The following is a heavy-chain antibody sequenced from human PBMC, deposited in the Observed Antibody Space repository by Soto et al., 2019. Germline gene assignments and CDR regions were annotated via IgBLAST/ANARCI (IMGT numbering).Heavy chain of an antibody. J-gene: IGHJ6*02. CDR2: INPILGIT. V-gene: IGHV1-69*04. CDR1: GGTFSNDV. D-gene: IGHD6-19*01. CDR3: ARGLAVADYYGMEV. Sequence: QVQLVQSGAEVRKPGSSVKVSCKVSGGTFSNDVINWVRQVPGQGLEWMAKINPILGITNSVQKFQGRVTISADKSTNTAYMELTSLGSRDTAVYYCARGLAVADYYGMEVWGQGTRVTVSS.